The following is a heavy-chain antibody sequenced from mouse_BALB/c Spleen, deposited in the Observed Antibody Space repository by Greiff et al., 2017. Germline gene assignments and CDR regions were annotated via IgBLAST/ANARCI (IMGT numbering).Heavy chain of an antibody. CDR1: GFTFSNYW. Sequence: DVQLQESGGGLVQPGGSMKLSCVASGFTFSNYWMNWVRQSPEKGLEWVAEIRLKSNNYATHYAESVKGRFTISRDDSKSSVYLQMNNLRAEDTGIYYCTRNYGPYAMDYWGQGTSVTVSS. J-gene: IGHJ4*01. CDR3: TRNYGPYAMDY. CDR2: IRLKSNNYAT. V-gene: IGHV6-6*02. D-gene: IGHD1-1*01.